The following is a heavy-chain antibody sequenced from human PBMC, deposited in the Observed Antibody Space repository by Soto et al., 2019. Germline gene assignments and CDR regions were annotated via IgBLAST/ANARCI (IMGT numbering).Heavy chain of an antibody. J-gene: IGHJ3*02. CDR3: ARGGGVGVAGSAAFDM. V-gene: IGHV1-2*02. D-gene: IGHD3-3*01. CDR2: INPATGAA. CDR1: GYPVTAYY. Sequence: QLHLVQSGAVVKKPGASVTVSCSASGYPVTAYYMRWVRQAPGRGLEWMGGINPATGAAKYTQTFQGRVTMTRDTSTSTAFMELSGLTSEDTAVFYCARGGGVGVAGSAAFDMWGQGTLVTVSS.